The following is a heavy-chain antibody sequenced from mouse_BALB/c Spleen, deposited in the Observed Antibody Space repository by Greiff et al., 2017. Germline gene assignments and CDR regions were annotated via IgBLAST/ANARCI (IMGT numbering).Heavy chain of an antibody. J-gene: IGHJ3*01. CDR3: ASYGNYGFAY. V-gene: IGHV14-1*02. D-gene: IGHD2-1*01. CDR1: GFNIKDYY. CDR2: IDPENGNT. Sequence: EVQRVESGAELVRPGALVKLSCKASGFNIKDYYMHWVKQRPEQGLEWIGWIDPENGNTIYDPKFQGKASITADTSSNTAYLQLSSLTSEDTAVYYCASYGNYGFAYWGQGTLVTVSA.